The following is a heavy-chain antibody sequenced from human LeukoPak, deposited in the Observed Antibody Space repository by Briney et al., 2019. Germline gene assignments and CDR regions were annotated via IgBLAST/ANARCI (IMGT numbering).Heavy chain of an antibody. CDR1: GLTVSRNY. V-gene: IGHV3-66*01. D-gene: IGHD1-26*01. Sequence: AGTLRLSCAASGLTVSRNYMSWVRQAPGKGLEWVSTIYSTGTTYYADSVKGRFTISRESSKNTLYLQMNSLRPGDTATYYCAKDASGSYCPDYWGQGTLVTVSS. J-gene: IGHJ4*02. CDR3: AKDASGSYCPDY. CDR2: IYSTGTT.